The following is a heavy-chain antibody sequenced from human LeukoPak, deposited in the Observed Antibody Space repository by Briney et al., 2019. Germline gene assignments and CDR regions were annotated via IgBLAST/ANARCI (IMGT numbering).Heavy chain of an antibody. CDR2: TYYRSKWYN. Sequence: PSQTLSVTCAISGESVSSNTAAWNWIRQSPSRGLEWLGRTYYRSKWYNEYAMFVKSRITINSDTSKNQFSLQLNSVTPEDTAVYYCARGPTALDYWGQGTLVTVSS. CDR1: GESVSSNTAA. V-gene: IGHV6-1*01. CDR3: ARGPTALDY. J-gene: IGHJ4*02.